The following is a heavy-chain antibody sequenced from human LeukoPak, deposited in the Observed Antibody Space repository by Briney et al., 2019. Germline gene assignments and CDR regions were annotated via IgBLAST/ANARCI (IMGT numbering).Heavy chain of an antibody. D-gene: IGHD2-15*01. V-gene: IGHV3-48*03. CDR1: GFIFSSYE. J-gene: IGHJ4*02. CDR3: AKGGVVGTRYYFDS. CDR2: ISNSGKTI. Sequence: GGSLRLSCAASGFIFSSYEMNWVRQAPGKGLEWVSYISNSGKTIYYADSVKGRFTISRDNAKNSLYLQMNSLRAEDTAVYYCAKGGVVGTRYYFDSWGRGTLVTVSS.